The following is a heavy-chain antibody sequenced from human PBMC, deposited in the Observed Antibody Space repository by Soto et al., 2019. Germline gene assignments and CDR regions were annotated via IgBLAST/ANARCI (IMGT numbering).Heavy chain of an antibody. CDR3: ARDRAAAGPLYNWFDP. Sequence: SQTLSITCAISGDSVSSNSAAWNWIRQSPSRGLEWLGRTYYRSKWYNDYAVSVKSRITINPDTSKNQFSLQLNSVTPEDTAVYYCARDRAAAGPLYNWFDPWGQGTLVTVSS. V-gene: IGHV6-1*01. J-gene: IGHJ5*02. D-gene: IGHD6-13*01. CDR1: GDSVSSNSAA. CDR2: TYYRSKWYN.